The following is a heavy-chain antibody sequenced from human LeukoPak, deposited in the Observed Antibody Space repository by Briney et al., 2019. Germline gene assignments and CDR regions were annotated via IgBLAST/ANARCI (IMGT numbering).Heavy chain of an antibody. J-gene: IGHJ4*02. CDR2: IYYSGNT. Sequence: SETLSLTCTASGGSVSGYYWSWIRQPPGKGLEWIGYIYYSGNTNYNPSLKSRLIMSLDTSKNHFSLKLNSVTAADTAVYYCARHKDSGDYPLDYWGQGILVSVSS. V-gene: IGHV4-59*08. CDR1: GGSVSGYY. CDR3: ARHKDSGDYPLDY. D-gene: IGHD4-17*01.